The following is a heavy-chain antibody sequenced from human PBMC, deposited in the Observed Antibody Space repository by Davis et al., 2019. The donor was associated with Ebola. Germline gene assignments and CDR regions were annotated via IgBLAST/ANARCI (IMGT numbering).Heavy chain of an antibody. CDR1: GFTFSSYG. J-gene: IGHJ4*02. V-gene: IGHV3-33*01. Sequence: GGSLRLSCAASGFTFSSYGMHWVRQAPGKGLEWVAVIWYHGSNKYYADSVKGRFTISRDDSKNTAYLQMNSLKTEDTAVYYCTLTVGSFDYWGQGTLVTVSS. D-gene: IGHD1-20*01. CDR3: TLTVGSFDY. CDR2: IWYHGSNK.